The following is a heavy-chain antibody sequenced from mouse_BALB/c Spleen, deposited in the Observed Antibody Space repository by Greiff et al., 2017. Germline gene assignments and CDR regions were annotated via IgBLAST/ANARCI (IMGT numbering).Heavy chain of an antibody. Sequence: VQLQQSGAELAKPGASVKMSCKASGYTFTSYWMHWVKQRPGQGLEWIGYINPSTGYTEYNQKFKDKATLTADKSSSTAYMQLSSLTSEDSAVYYCARGDYDEDYWGQGTTRTVSS. CDR1: GYTFTSYW. CDR2: INPSTGYT. V-gene: IGHV1-7*01. J-gene: IGHJ2*01. CDR3: ARGDYDEDY. D-gene: IGHD2-4*01.